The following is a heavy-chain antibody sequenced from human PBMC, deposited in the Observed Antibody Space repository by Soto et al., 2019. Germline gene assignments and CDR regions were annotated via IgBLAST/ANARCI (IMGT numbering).Heavy chain of an antibody. D-gene: IGHD6-6*01. Sequence: GGSLRLSCAASGFTFSSYAMSWVRQAPGKGLEWVSVISGGAASTYYADSVKGRFTISRDNSKNTLFLQMNSLRAEDTAIYYCAKLEKLASRPYYFDYWGQGTLVTVSS. CDR2: ISGGAAST. J-gene: IGHJ4*02. CDR3: AKLEKLASRPYYFDY. V-gene: IGHV3-23*01. CDR1: GFTFSSYA.